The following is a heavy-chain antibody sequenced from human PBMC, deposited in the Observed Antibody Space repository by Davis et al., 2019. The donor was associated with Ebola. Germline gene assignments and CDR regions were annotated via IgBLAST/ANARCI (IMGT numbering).Heavy chain of an antibody. CDR2: IYSGGTT. D-gene: IGHD6-25*01. CDR3: ARAVQGVAATVPYYFYGMDV. V-gene: IGHV3-53*01. J-gene: IGHJ6*02. Sequence: GESLKISCAVSGFTLSRYSMNWVRQAPGKGLEWVSVIYSGGTTYYADSVKGRFTISRDTSKNTLNLQMNSLRAEDTAVYHCARAVQGVAATVPYYFYGMDVWGQGTTVTVSS. CDR1: GFTLSRYS.